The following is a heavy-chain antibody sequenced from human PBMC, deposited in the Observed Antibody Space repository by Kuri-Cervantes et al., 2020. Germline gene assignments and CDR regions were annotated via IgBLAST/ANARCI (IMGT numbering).Heavy chain of an antibody. CDR3: ASFYY. V-gene: IGHV4-38-2*02. J-gene: IGHJ4*02. CDR2: IYHSGST. CDR1: GYSISSGYY. D-gene: IGHD2/OR15-2a*01. Sequence: GSLRLSCTVSGYSISSGYYWGWIRQPPGKGLEWIGSIYHSGSTTYNTSLKSRVTISVDTSKNQFSLKRSSVTAADTAVSYCASFYYWGRGTLVTVSS.